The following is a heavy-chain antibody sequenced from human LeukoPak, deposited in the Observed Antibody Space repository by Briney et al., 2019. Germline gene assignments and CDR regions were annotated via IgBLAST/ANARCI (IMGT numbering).Heavy chain of an antibody. V-gene: IGHV3-48*01. CDR2: ICRTSDTI. Sequence: GGSLRLSCTASGFSFSSYSMNWVRQAPGKGLEWVSHICRTSDTIHYADSVKGRFTISRDNDKNSLFLKMNALRPEDTAVYYCAREGPTGTHTFDYWGQGTLVTVSS. J-gene: IGHJ4*02. CDR3: AREGPTGTHTFDY. D-gene: IGHD1-7*01. CDR1: GFSFSSYS.